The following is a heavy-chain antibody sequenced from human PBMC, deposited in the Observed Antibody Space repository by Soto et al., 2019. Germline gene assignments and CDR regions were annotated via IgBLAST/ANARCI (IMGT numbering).Heavy chain of an antibody. CDR2: MSPNSEKK. V-gene: IGHV1-8*01. D-gene: IGHD6-13*01. CDR3: ARGFGSTCNTGAYNCFDS. J-gene: IGHJ5*01. Sequence: ASVKVSCKTSGYTFTNFDVNWVRQAAGQGLEWTGWMSPNSEKKGYAQKFHGRLSMTRDNSINTAYMELSSLTSEDTTVYYCARGFGSTCNTGAYNCFDSWGQ. CDR1: GYTFTNFD.